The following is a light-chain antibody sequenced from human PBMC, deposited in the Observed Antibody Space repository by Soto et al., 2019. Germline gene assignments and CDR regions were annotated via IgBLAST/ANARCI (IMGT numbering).Light chain of an antibody. CDR3: GTWDSSLSLWV. CDR1: SSNIGNNY. V-gene: IGLV1-51*02. Sequence: QSVLTQPPSVSAAPGQKVTISCSGSSSNIGNNYVSWYQQLPGTAPKLLIYENNKRPSGIPDRFSGSKSGTSATLGITGLQTGDEADYYCGTWDSSLSLWVFGGGTKLT. J-gene: IGLJ3*02. CDR2: ENN.